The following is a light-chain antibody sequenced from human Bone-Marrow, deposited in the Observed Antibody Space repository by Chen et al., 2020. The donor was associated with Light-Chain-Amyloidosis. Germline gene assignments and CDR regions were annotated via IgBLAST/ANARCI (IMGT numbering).Light chain of an antibody. CDR2: KVS. CDR3: MQPTHWPFT. CDR1: QNLVFSDGKTY. J-gene: IGKJ3*01. Sequence: DVVRTQSTLSLPVTLGQPDSISCRSSQNLVFSDGKTYLNWFQQRPGQPPRRLIHKVSNRDSAVPDRFSGSGSGTDFTLKISRVEAEDVGIYYCMQPTHWPFTFGPGTKVDIE. V-gene: IGKV2-30*01.